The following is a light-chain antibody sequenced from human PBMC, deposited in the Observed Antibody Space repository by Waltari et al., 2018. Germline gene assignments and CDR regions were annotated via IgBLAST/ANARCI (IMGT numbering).Light chain of an antibody. V-gene: IGLV2-11*01. Sequence: QSALTQPRSVSGSPGQSVTIPCTGTSSDVGGYNYVSWYQQHPGKAPKLMIYDVSKRPSGVPDRFSGSKSGNTASLTISGLQAEDEADYYCCSYAGSYRVFGTGTKVTVL. CDR2: DVS. CDR3: CSYAGSYRV. J-gene: IGLJ1*01. CDR1: SSDVGGYNY.